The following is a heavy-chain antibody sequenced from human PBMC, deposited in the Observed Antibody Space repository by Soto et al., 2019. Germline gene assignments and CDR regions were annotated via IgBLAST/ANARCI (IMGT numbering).Heavy chain of an antibody. V-gene: IGHV3-11*04. J-gene: IGHJ6*02. D-gene: IGHD1-26*01. CDR2: LSRSGNK. CDR1: GFTFGDYE. CDR3: AKDLVGGVRYYYGMDV. Sequence: PGGSLRLSCAASGFTFGDYEMSWIRQAAGKGPEWVSFLSRSGNKYYADSVKGRFTISRDNSKNTLYLQMNSLRAEDTAVYYCAKDLVGGVRYYYGMDVWGQGTTVTV.